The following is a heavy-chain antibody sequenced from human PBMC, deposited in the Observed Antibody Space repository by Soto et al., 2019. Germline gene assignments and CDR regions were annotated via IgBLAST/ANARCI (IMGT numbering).Heavy chain of an antibody. D-gene: IGHD3-10*01. CDR3: ARGRITMVRGVIPFDY. V-gene: IGHV1-3*01. CDR2: INAGNGNT. Sequence: ASVKVSCKASGYTFTSYAMHWARQAPGQRLEWMGWINAGNGNTKYSQKFQGRVTITRDTSASTAYMELSSLRSEDTAVYYCARGRITMVRGVIPFDYWGQGTLVTVSS. J-gene: IGHJ4*02. CDR1: GYTFTSYA.